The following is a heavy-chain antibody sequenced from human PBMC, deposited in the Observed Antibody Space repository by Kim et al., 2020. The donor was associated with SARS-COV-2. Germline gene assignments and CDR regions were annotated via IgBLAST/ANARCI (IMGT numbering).Heavy chain of an antibody. CDR3: ARLREYCSGGSCYSMGY. D-gene: IGHD2-15*01. CDR2: IDPSDSYT. CDR1: GYSFTSYW. Sequence: GESLKISCKGSGYSFTSYWISWVRQMPGKGLEWMGRIDPSDSYTNYSPSFQGHVTISADKSISTAYLQWSSLKASDTAMYYCARLREYCSGGSCYSMGYWGQGTLVTVSS. J-gene: IGHJ4*02. V-gene: IGHV5-10-1*01.